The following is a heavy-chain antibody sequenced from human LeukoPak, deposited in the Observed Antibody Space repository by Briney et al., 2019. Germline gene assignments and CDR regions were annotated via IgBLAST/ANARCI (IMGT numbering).Heavy chain of an antibody. CDR3: ARADDYYDSSGYAFDI. CDR2: IYSGGST. D-gene: IGHD3-22*01. J-gene: IGHJ3*02. V-gene: IGHV3-53*01. Sequence: GGSLRLSCAASGFTVSSNYMSWVRQAPGKGLEWVSVIYSGGSTYYADSVKGRFTISRDNSKNTLYLQMNSLRAEDTAVYYCARADDYYDSSGYAFDIWGQGTMVTVSS. CDR1: GFTVSSNY.